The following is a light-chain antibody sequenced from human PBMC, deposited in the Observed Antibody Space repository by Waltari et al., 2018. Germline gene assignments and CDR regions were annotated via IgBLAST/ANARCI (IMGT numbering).Light chain of an antibody. V-gene: IGLV2-23*02. CDR1: RSDVGSYNL. J-gene: IGLJ2*01. CDR3: CSYAGSSTL. Sequence: QSALTQPASVSGSPGQSITISCTGTRSDVGSYNLVSWYQQHPGKAPKLMIYEVSKRPSGVSNRFSGSKSGNTASLTISGLQAEDEGDYYCCSYAGSSTLFGGGTKLTVL. CDR2: EVS.